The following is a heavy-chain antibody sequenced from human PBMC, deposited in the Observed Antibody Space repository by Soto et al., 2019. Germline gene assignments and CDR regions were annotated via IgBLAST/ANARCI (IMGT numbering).Heavy chain of an antibody. CDR1: GGSISGTTYY. J-gene: IGHJ5*02. CDR2: VYFAGST. V-gene: IGHV4-39*01. CDR3: ARGGVSRIYQLPPFDP. Sequence: PSETLSLTCIVSGGSISGTTYYWGWIRQPPGKGLEWIGGVYFAGSTYYNPSLKSRVTISVDTSMNQFSLRLSSVTAADTALYYCARGGVSRIYQLPPFDPWGQGALVTVSS. D-gene: IGHD2-2*01.